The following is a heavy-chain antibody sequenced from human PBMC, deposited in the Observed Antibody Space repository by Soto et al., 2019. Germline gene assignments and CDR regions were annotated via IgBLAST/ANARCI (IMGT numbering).Heavy chain of an antibody. J-gene: IGHJ4*02. Sequence: GASVKVSCKASGYIFTTYYLHWVRQAPGQGLEWMGLINPSGGGTSYAQKFQGRVTMTSDTSTSTVYMELSSLRSDDTAVYYCSRKRISSPFDYWGQGTLVTVSS. V-gene: IGHV1-46*03. CDR2: INPSGGGT. D-gene: IGHD3-10*01. CDR3: SRKRISSPFDY. CDR1: GYIFTTYY.